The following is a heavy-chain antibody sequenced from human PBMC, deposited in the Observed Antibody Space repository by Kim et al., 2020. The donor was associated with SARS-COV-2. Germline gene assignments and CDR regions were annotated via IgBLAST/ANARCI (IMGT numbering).Heavy chain of an antibody. D-gene: IGHD3-10*01. Sequence: ASVKVSCKASGYTFTSYDINWVRQATGQGLEWMGWMNPNSGNTGYAQKFQGRVTMTRNTSISTAYMELSSLRSEDTAVYYCARVAATWFGPHYGMDVWGQGTTVTVSS. CDR1: GYTFTSYD. V-gene: IGHV1-8*01. J-gene: IGHJ6*02. CDR2: MNPNSGNT. CDR3: ARVAATWFGPHYGMDV.